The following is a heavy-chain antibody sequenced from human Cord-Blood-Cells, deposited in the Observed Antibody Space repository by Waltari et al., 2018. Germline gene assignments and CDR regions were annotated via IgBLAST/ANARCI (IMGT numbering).Heavy chain of an antibody. J-gene: IGHJ4*02. Sequence: EVQLVESGGGLIQPGGSLRLSCAASGFTVSSNYMSWRRQAPGKGLEWVSVIYSGGSTYYADSVKGRFTISRDNSKNTLYLQMNSLRAEDTAVYYCARWFASDLHFDYWGQGTLVTVSS. CDR2: IYSGGST. V-gene: IGHV3-53*01. CDR1: GFTVSSNY. D-gene: IGHD2-21*01. CDR3: ARWFASDLHFDY.